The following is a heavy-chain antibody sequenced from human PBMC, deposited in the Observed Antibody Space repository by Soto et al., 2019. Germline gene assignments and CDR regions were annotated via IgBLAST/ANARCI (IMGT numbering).Heavy chain of an antibody. V-gene: IGHV3-11*06. CDR2: ASNSGRFT. D-gene: IGHD3-3*01. J-gene: IGHJ4*02. Sequence: QVELVESGGGLVKPGGSLRLSCEASGFTFGDFYMSWIRQAPGKGLEWIAYASNSGRFTAYADSVKGRFTISRDNAKNSLYLQMDRMRVDDTAVYYCARDIYDSVNDLHEPAFDHWGQGSLVTVSS. CDR3: ARDIYDSVNDLHEPAFDH. CDR1: GFTFGDFY.